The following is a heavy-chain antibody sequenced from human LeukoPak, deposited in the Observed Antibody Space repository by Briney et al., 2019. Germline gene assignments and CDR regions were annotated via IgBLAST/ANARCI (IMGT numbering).Heavy chain of an antibody. CDR3: ARDGHDNSGYQDYYYYYMDV. Sequence: GGSLRLSCAASGFTVSSNYMSWVRQAPGKGLEWVSVIYSGGSTYYADSVKGRFTISRDNSKNTLYLQMNSLRAEDTAVYYCARDGHDNSGYQDYYYYYMDVWGKGTTVTVSS. D-gene: IGHD3-22*01. CDR2: IYSGGST. J-gene: IGHJ6*03. V-gene: IGHV3-66*02. CDR1: GFTVSSNY.